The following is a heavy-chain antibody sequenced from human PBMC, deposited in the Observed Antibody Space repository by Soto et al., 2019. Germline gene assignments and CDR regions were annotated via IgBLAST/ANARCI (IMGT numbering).Heavy chain of an antibody. D-gene: IGHD6-19*01. V-gene: IGHV4-38-2*02. J-gene: IGHJ4*01. Sequence: ETLSLTCTVSGYSMSSGSYWAWIRQPPGKGPEWIASIYHGGTTFYNPSLKSRITISVDTSNNQFSLKLTSVTAADTAVYYCARVHVMVVAGSTFDYWGHGTLVTVSS. CDR3: ARVHVMVVAGSTFDY. CDR1: GYSMSSGSY. CDR2: IYHGGTT.